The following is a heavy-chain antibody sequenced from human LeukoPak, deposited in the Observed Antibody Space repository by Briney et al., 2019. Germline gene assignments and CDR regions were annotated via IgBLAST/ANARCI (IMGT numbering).Heavy chain of an antibody. CDR2: INHSGTT. CDR1: GGSFSGYY. Sequence: PSETLSLTCAVYGGSFSGYYWSWFRQPPGKGLEWLGEINHSGTTNYNPSLKSRVTISLDTSKNQFSLKLSSVTAADTAVYYCASGGGYSSFWGQGTLVTVSS. D-gene: IGHD6-13*01. CDR3: ASGGGYSSF. V-gene: IGHV4-34*01. J-gene: IGHJ4*02.